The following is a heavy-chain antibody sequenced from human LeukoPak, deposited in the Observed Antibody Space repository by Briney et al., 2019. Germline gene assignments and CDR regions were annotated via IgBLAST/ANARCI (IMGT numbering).Heavy chain of an antibody. J-gene: IGHJ5*02. CDR3: SRVVRSGSYLGWFDP. CDR2: IYYSGTT. Sequence: SETLSLTCTVSVGSIRSSTNYWGWIRQSPGKGLEWIGSIYYSGTTYYNPSLKSRVTMSVDTSKNHFSLKLSSVTAADTAVYYCSRVVRSGSYLGWFDPWGQGTLVTVSS. D-gene: IGHD1-26*01. CDR1: VGSIRSSTNY. V-gene: IGHV4-39*07.